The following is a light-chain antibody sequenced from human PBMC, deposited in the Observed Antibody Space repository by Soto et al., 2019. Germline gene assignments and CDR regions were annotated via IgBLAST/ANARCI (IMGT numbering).Light chain of an antibody. CDR3: QQYYSTPYT. V-gene: IGKV4-1*01. J-gene: IGKJ2*01. Sequence: DIGMTQSPDSLAVSLGERATINCKSSRSVLYSSNNKNYLAWYQQKPGQPPKLLISWASTRESGVPDRFSGSGSGTDFTLTISSLQPEDVAAYHCQQYYSTPYTLGQGTKLEIK. CDR1: RSVLYSSNNKNY. CDR2: WAS.